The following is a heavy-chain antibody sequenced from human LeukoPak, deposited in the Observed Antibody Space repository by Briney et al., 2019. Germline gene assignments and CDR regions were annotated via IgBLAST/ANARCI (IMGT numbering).Heavy chain of an antibody. Sequence: ASVKVSCRASGYTFTGYYTHWVRQAPGQGLEWMGWINPNSGGTNYTQKFQGRVTMTRDTSISTAYMELSRLRSDDTAVFYCARGGSGWYSDYWGQGTLVTVSS. CDR1: GYTFTGYY. D-gene: IGHD6-19*01. J-gene: IGHJ4*02. V-gene: IGHV1-2*02. CDR2: INPNSGGT. CDR3: ARGGSGWYSDY.